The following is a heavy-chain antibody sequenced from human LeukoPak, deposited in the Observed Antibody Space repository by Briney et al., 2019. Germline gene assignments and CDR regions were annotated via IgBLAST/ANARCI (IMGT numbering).Heavy chain of an antibody. CDR2: IYYSGST. V-gene: IGHV4-30-4*08. Sequence: SQTLSLTCTVSGGSISSGDYYWSWIRQPPGKGLEWIGYIYYSGSTYYNPSLKSRVTISVDTSKNQFSLKLSSVTAADTAVYYCARDVGWPPYYYYYMDVWGKGTTVTVSS. CDR3: ARDVGWPPYYYYYMDV. D-gene: IGHD1-26*01. J-gene: IGHJ6*03. CDR1: GGSISSGDYY.